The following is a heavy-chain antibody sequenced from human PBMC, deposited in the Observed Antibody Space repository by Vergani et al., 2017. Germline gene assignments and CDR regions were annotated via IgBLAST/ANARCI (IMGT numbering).Heavy chain of an antibody. CDR2: IYTSGST. Sequence: QVQLQESGPGLVKPSQNLSLTCTVSGGSLSSGSYYWSWIRPPAGKGLAWIGRIYTSGSTNYNPSLKSLVPISVDTSKTQFSLKLSSVTAADAAVYYGARCGMSCWYGGGFDYWGQGTLVTVSS. J-gene: IGHJ4*02. V-gene: IGHV4-61*02. CDR3: ARCGMSCWYGGGFDY. D-gene: IGHD6-19*01. CDR1: GGSLSSGSYY.